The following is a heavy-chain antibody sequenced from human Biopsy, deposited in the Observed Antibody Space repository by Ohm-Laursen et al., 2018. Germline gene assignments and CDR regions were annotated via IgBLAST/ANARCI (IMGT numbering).Heavy chain of an antibody. J-gene: IGHJ1*01. D-gene: IGHD3-9*01. Sequence: SSVKVSCKAPGGSFSNYGVNWVRQAPGQGLEWLGGNIPILGTGNYAQKFQDRVTVAADTSTSTATMELRSLRSDDTAVYYCATKLTGYFHHWGQGTLVIVSS. V-gene: IGHV1-69*06. CDR3: ATKLTGYFHH. CDR2: NIPILGTG. CDR1: GGSFSNYG.